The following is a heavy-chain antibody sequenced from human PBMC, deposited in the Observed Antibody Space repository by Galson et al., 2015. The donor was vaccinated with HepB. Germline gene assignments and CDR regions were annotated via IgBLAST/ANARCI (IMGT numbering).Heavy chain of an antibody. CDR3: ARSGYDYVWGSYSWQLDY. V-gene: IGHV1-69*13. D-gene: IGHD3-16*01. J-gene: IGHJ4*02. CDR2: IIPIFGTA. Sequence: SVKVSCKASGGTFSSYAISWVRQAPGQGLEWMGGIIPIFGTANYAQKFQGRVTITADESTSTAYMELSSLRSEDTAVYYCARSGYDYVWGSYSWQLDYWGQGTLVTVSS. CDR1: GGTFSSYA.